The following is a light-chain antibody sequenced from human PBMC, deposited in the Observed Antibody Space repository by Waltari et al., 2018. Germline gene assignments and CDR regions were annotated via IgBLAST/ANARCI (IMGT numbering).Light chain of an antibody. J-gene: IGLJ2*01. CDR2: EVT. Sequence: QSALTQPPSASGSPGQPVTISCTGSGSDVGAYNYVSWYQHHPGKAPTLMIYEVTKRHSGVPDRFSGSKSDNSASLTVSGLQPDDEAYYYCTSFAGGNTVIFGGGTKLTVL. V-gene: IGLV2-8*01. CDR1: GSDVGAYNY. CDR3: TSFAGGNTVI.